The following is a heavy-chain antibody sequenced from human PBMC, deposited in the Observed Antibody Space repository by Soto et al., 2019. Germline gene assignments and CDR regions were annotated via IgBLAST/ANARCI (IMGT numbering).Heavy chain of an antibody. D-gene: IGHD2-2*01. CDR3: AREGLVLVPTTVNSDYYYYAMDV. CDR1: GGTFSSYA. J-gene: IGHJ6*02. CDR2: IIPIFGTA. V-gene: IGHV1-69*13. Sequence: GASVKVSCKASGGTFSSYAISWVRQAPGQGLEWMGGIIPIFGTANYAQKFQGRVTITADESTSTAYMELSSLRSEDTAVYYCAREGLVLVPTTVNSDYYYYAMDVWGRGTTVTVSS.